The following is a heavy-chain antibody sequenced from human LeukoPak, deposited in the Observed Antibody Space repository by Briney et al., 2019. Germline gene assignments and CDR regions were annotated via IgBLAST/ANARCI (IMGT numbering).Heavy chain of an antibody. CDR3: VTSTGQQFIPYDY. Sequence: PGGFLRLSCAASGFNVSSNYMTWIRQAPGKGLEWVSLIYGADAAYYAESVRGRFMISRDNLKNTLFLQMNSLRVEDTAVYYCVTSTGQQFIPYDYWGQGTHVTVSS. CDR1: GFNVSSNY. J-gene: IGHJ4*02. V-gene: IGHV3-66*02. CDR2: IYGADAA. D-gene: IGHD6-13*01.